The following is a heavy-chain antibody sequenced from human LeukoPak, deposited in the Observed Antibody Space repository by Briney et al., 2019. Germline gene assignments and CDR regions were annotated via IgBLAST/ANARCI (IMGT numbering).Heavy chain of an antibody. CDR1: GFTVSSYY. CDR3: ARVDSSGWYFFDY. Sequence: GGFLRLSCAASGFTVSSYYMSWVRQAPGKGLEWVSVIHSGDNTYYADSVKGRFTISRDNSKNTLYLQMNSLRAEDTAVYYCARVDSSGWYFFDYWGQGTLVTVSS. V-gene: IGHV3-53*01. J-gene: IGHJ4*02. CDR2: IHSGDNT. D-gene: IGHD6-19*01.